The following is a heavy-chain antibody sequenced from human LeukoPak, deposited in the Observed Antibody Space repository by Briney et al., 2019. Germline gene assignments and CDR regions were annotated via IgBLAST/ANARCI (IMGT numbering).Heavy chain of an antibody. V-gene: IGHV4-59*01. D-gene: IGHD5-12*01. CDR1: GGSISSYS. Sequence: SETLSLTCTVSGGSISSYSWSWIRQPPGKGLEWIGYIYYSGSTNYNPSLKSRVTISVDTSKNQFSLKLSSVTAADTAVYYCARWEWLRFYFDYWGQGTLVTVSS. CDR2: IYYSGST. J-gene: IGHJ4*02. CDR3: ARWEWLRFYFDY.